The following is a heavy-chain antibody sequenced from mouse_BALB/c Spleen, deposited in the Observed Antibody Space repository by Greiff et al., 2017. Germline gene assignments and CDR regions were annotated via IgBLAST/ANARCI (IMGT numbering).Heavy chain of an antibody. CDR1: GYKFTDSE. CDR3: TPTARATNYFDY. J-gene: IGHJ2*01. V-gene: IGHV1-15*01. D-gene: IGHD3-2*01. CDR2: IHPGSGGT. Sequence: VHLVESGAELVRPGASVKLSCKALGYKFTDSEMHWVKQTPVHGLEWIGAIHPGSGGTAYNQKFKGKATLTADKSSSTAYMELSSLTSEDSAVYYCTPTARATNYFDYWGQGTTLTVSS.